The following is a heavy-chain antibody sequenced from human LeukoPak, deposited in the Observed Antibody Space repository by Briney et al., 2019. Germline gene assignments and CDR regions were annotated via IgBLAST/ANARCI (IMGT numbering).Heavy chain of an antibody. CDR3: ARGPHIAVAGKEIDY. J-gene: IGHJ4*02. D-gene: IGHD6-19*01. CDR1: GFTFSSYA. CDR2: ISGSGGST. V-gene: IGHV3-23*01. Sequence: QTGGSLRLSCAASGFTFSSYAMSWVRQAPGKGLEWVSAISGSGGSTYYADSVKGRFTISRDNSKNTLYLQMNSLRAEDTAVYYCARGPHIAVAGKEIDYWGQGTLVTVSS.